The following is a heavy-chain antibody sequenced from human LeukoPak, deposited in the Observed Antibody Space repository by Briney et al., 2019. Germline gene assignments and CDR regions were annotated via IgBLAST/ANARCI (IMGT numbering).Heavy chain of an antibody. Sequence: GGSLRLSCAASGFTFSSYWMSWVRQAPGKGLEWVADIKQDGSEKYYVDSVKGRFTISRDNAKNSLYLQMNSLRAEDTAVYYCARDDEYCSSTSCYPNNWFDPWGQGTLVTVSS. J-gene: IGHJ5*02. CDR1: GFTFSSYW. V-gene: IGHV3-7*01. CDR2: IKQDGSEK. CDR3: ARDDEYCSSTSCYPNNWFDP. D-gene: IGHD2-2*01.